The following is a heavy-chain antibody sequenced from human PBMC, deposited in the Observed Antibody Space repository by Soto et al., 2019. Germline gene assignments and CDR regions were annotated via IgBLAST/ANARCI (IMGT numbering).Heavy chain of an antibody. Sequence: GGSLRLSCAASGFTFSNAWMSWVRQAPGKGLEWVGRIKSKTDGGTTDYAAPVKGRFTISRDDSKSTLYLQMNSLKPEDTAVYYCTTVLAGGGSFYDAFDIWGQGTMVTVSS. CDR1: GFTFSNAW. D-gene: IGHD2-15*01. V-gene: IGHV3-15*01. J-gene: IGHJ3*02. CDR2: IKSKTDGGTT. CDR3: TTVLAGGGSFYDAFDI.